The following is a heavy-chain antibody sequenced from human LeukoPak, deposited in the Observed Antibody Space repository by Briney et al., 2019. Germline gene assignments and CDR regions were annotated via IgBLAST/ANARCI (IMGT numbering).Heavy chain of an antibody. J-gene: IGHJ4*02. Sequence: GASVKVSCKASGYTFTAYYMHWVRQAPGQGLEWMGGIIPIFGTANYAQKFQGRVTITADESTSTAYMELSSLRSEDTAVYYCARAGRYCGGDCYSAPFDYWGQGTLVTVSS. CDR2: IIPIFGTA. D-gene: IGHD2-21*02. V-gene: IGHV1-69*13. CDR3: ARAGRYCGGDCYSAPFDY. CDR1: GYTFTAYY.